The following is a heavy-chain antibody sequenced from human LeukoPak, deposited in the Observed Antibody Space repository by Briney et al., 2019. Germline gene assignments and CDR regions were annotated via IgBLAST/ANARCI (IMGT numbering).Heavy chain of an antibody. CDR1: GFTFSSYS. J-gene: IGHJ4*01. CDR2: ISSSSSYI. D-gene: IGHD1-26*01. CDR3: ARDQVGANDY. Sequence: GGSLRLSCAASGFTFSSYSMNWVRQAPGKGLEWVSSISSSSSYIYYADSVKGRFTISRDNAKNSLYLQMYSLRAEDTAVYYCARDQVGANDYWGQGTLVTVSS. V-gene: IGHV3-21*01.